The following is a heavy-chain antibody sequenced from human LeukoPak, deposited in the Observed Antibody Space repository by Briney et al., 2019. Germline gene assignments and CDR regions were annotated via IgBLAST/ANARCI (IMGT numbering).Heavy chain of an antibody. CDR2: ISGSGRSS. CDR3: ARSTGSGILFPNDH. J-gene: IGHJ5*02. D-gene: IGHD3-10*01. CDR1: GFSFNTYA. Sequence: PGGSLRLSCAASGFSFNTYAMSWVRQGPGKGLEWVSFISGSGRSSNYADSVKGRFTISRDTSKNTVDLHMSRLRADDTAVYYCARSTGSGILFPNDHWGRGTLVTVSS. V-gene: IGHV3-23*01.